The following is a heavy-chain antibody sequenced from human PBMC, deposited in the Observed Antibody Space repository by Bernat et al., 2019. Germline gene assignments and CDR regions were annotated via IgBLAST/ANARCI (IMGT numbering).Heavy chain of an antibody. CDR1: GFTFSSHA. CDR3: AKYLMLPDGYLGNDALDI. CDR2: ISGSGGST. V-gene: IGHV3-23*04. D-gene: IGHD5-24*01. J-gene: IGHJ3*02. Sequence: EVQLVESGGGLVQPGGSLRLSCAASGFTFSSHAMSWVRQAPGKGLEWVSAISGSGGSTYYADSVKGRFTISRDNSKNTLYLQMNSLRAEDTAVYYCAKYLMLPDGYLGNDALDIWGQGTMVTVSS.